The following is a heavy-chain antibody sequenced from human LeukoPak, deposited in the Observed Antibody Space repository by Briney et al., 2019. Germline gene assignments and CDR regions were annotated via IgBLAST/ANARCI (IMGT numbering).Heavy chain of an antibody. V-gene: IGHV3-21*01. CDR3: ARDLVDSSSPRDY. CDR1: EFTFSSYW. Sequence: GGSLRLSCAASEFTFSSYWMSWVRQAPGKGLEWVSSISSSSSYIYYADSVKGRFTISRDNAKNSLYLQMNSLRAEDTAVYYCARDLVDSSSPRDYWGQGTLVTVSS. D-gene: IGHD6-6*01. CDR2: ISSSSSYI. J-gene: IGHJ4*02.